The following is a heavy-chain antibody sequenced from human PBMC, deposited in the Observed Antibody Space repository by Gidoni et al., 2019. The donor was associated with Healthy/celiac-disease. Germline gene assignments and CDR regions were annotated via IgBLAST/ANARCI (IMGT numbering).Heavy chain of an antibody. CDR2: IYWDDDK. CDR3: AHSSYSSSWYRSPYFDY. D-gene: IGHD6-13*01. J-gene: IGHJ4*02. CDR1: GFSLSTSGGG. V-gene: IGHV2-5*02. Sequence: VKPTQTLTLTCTFSGFSLSTSGGGVGWSRQPPGKALEWLALIYWDDDKRYSPSLKSRLTITKDTSKNQVVLTMTNMDPVDTATYYCAHSSYSSSWYRSPYFDYWGQGTLVTVSS.